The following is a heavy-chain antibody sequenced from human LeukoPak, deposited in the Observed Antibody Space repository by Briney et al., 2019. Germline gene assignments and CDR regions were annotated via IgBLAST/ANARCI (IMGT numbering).Heavy chain of an antibody. CDR3: ARVNWNHKSAFDI. J-gene: IGHJ3*02. D-gene: IGHD1-14*01. Sequence: SQTLSLTCTVSGGSISSGSYYWSWIRQPAGKGLEWIRRIYTSGSTNYNPSLKSRVTISVDTSKNQFSLKLSSVTAADTAVYYCARVNWNHKSAFDIWGQGTMVTVSS. CDR2: IYTSGST. CDR1: GGSISSGSYY. V-gene: IGHV4-61*02.